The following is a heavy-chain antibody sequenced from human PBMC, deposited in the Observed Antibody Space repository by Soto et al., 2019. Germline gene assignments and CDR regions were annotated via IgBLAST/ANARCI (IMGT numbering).Heavy chain of an antibody. J-gene: IGHJ5*02. D-gene: IGHD3-16*01. Sequence: EVQLLESGGGLVQPGGSLRLSCAASGFTFSSYAMSWVRQAPGKGLEWVSAISGSGGSTYYADSVKGRFTISRDNSKNTLYLQMSSLRAEDTAVYYCAKDPRGGIGNRLFDPWGQGTLVTVSS. V-gene: IGHV3-23*01. CDR1: GFTFSSYA. CDR2: ISGSGGST. CDR3: AKDPRGGIGNRLFDP.